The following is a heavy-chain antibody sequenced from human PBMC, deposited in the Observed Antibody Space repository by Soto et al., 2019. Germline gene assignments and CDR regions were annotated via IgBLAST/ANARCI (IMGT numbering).Heavy chain of an antibody. V-gene: IGHV2-5*02. CDR2: IYWDDDE. CDR3: AHRRGYDILTGINFDY. Sequence: QITLKESGPTLVKPTQTLTLTCTFSGFSLNTSGVGVGWIRQPPGKALEWLALIYWDDDERYSPSLKSRLTINNDTSKNQVVTTMTNMDPVDTATYYCAHRRGYDILTGINFDYWGQGTLLTVSS. J-gene: IGHJ4*02. CDR1: GFSLNTSGVG. D-gene: IGHD3-9*01.